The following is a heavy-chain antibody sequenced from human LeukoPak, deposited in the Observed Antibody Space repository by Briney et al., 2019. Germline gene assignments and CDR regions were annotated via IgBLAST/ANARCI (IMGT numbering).Heavy chain of an antibody. J-gene: IGHJ4*02. Sequence: GESLRLSCVASGFSFPSYWMSWVRQAPGKGLEWVANINQGGSERHYVGSVEGRFTISRDNAKNSLYLQVSSLRAEDTAVYYCARDKGGDEGSKFDCWGQGALVTVS. D-gene: IGHD2-21*01. CDR2: INQGGSER. CDR1: GFSFPSYW. V-gene: IGHV3-7*03. CDR3: ARDKGGDEGSKFDC.